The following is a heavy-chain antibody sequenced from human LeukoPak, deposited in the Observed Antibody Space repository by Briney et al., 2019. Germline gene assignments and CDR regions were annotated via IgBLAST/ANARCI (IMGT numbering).Heavy chain of an antibody. CDR2: INHSGST. V-gene: IGHV4-34*01. D-gene: IGHD3-10*01. J-gene: IGHJ6*02. CDR3: ARVLLWFEEMVDGMDV. Sequence: PSETLSLTCTVSGGSISSYYWSWMRQPPGKGLEWIGEINHSGSTNYNPSLKSRVTISVDTSKNQFSLKLSSVTAADTAVYYCARVLLWFEEMVDGMDVWGQGTTVTVSS. CDR1: GGSISSYY.